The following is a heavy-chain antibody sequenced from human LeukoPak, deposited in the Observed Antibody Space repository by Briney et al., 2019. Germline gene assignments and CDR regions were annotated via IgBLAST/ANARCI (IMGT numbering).Heavy chain of an antibody. V-gene: IGHV1-18*01. CDR3: ARATEAYSGSYLTNFDY. CDR2: ISSYNGNT. Sequence: ASVKVSCKASGYTFTSYGISWVRQAPGQGLEWMGWISSYNGNTNYAQKLQGRVTMTTDTSTSTAYMELRSLRSDDTAVYYCARATEAYSGSYLTNFDYWGQGTLVTVSS. D-gene: IGHD1-26*01. J-gene: IGHJ4*02. CDR1: GYTFTSYG.